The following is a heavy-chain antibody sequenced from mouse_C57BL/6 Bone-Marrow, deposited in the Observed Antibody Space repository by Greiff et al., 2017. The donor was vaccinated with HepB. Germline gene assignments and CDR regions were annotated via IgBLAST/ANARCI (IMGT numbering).Heavy chain of an antibody. CDR1: GFNIKDDY. CDR3: TYSYYGYLYWYFDV. J-gene: IGHJ1*03. D-gene: IGHD2-2*01. Sequence: VQLQQSGAELVRPGASVKLSCTASGFNIKDDYMHWVKQRPEQGLEWIGWIDPENGDTEYASKFQGKATITADTSSNTAYLQLSSLTSEDTAVYYCTYSYYGYLYWYFDVWGTGTTVTVSS. CDR2: IDPENGDT. V-gene: IGHV14-4*01.